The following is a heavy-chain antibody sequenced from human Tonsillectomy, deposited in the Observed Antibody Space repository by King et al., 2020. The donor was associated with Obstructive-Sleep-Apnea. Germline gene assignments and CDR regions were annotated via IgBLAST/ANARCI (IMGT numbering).Heavy chain of an antibody. CDR3: ARGPGYSSGWYGAPDDY. CDR2: ISYDGSNK. CDR1: GFTFSSYA. Sequence: QVQLVESGGGVVQPGRSLRLSCAASGFTFSSYAMHWVRQAPGKGLEWGAVISYDGSNKYYADSVKGRFTISRDNSKNTLYLQMNSLRAEDTAVYYCARGPGYSSGWYGAPDDYWGQGTLVTVSS. D-gene: IGHD6-19*01. J-gene: IGHJ4*02. V-gene: IGHV3-30*04.